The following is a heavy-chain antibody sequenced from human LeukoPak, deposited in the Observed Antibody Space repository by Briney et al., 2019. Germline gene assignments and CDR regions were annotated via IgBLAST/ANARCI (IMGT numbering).Heavy chain of an antibody. CDR3: ARVSKYSSGWHPFDY. CDR1: GGTFSSYA. D-gene: IGHD6-19*01. Sequence: SVKVSCKASGGTFSSYAISWVRQAPGQGLEWMGRIIPIFGTANYAQKFQGRVTITTDESTSTAYMELSSLRSEDTAVYYCARVSKYSSGWHPFDYWGQGTLVTVSS. CDR2: IIPIFGTA. J-gene: IGHJ4*02. V-gene: IGHV1-69*05.